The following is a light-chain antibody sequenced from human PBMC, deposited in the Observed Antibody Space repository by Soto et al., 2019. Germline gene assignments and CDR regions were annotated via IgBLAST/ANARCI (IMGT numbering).Light chain of an antibody. Sequence: DIVLTQYPGPLSLSPGERSTLSCMASQNVDSNYLAWYQQKPGQAPRIIIFGASGRATGIPDRFSGSGSGTDFTLTISRLEPEDFTVYYCQLYACLFRRSAQGAKVDVK. V-gene: IGKV3-20*01. CDR2: GAS. CDR3: QLYACLFRR. J-gene: IGKJ1*01. CDR1: QNVDSNY.